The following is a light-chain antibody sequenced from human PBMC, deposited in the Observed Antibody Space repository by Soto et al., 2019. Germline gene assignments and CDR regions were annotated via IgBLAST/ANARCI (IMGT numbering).Light chain of an antibody. V-gene: IGLV1-44*01. J-gene: IGLJ3*02. CDR3: ATWDDSLNGPV. Sequence: QAVVTQPPSASGTPGQRVTISCSGSSSNVGINAVSWYQQLPGTAPKLLIYTTNQRPSGVPDRFSGSKSGTSASLAISGLQSEDEADYICATWDDSLNGPVFGGGTKLTVL. CDR1: SSNVGINA. CDR2: TTN.